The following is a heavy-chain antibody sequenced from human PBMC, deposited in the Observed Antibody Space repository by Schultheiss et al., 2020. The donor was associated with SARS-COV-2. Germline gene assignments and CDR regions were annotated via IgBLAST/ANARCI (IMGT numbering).Heavy chain of an antibody. J-gene: IGHJ4*02. V-gene: IGHV3-9*01. CDR3: ARDKYYFDY. CDR2: ISWNSGSI. CDR1: GFSFRNFP. Sequence: GGSLRLSCAASGFSFRNFPLHWVRQAPGKGLEWVSGISWNSGSIGYADSVKGRFTISRDNAKNSLYLQMNSLRAEDTAVYYCARDKYYFDYWGQGTLVTVSS.